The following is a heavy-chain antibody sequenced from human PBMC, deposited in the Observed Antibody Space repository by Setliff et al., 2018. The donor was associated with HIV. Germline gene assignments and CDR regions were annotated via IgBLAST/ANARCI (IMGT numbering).Heavy chain of an antibody. CDR3: ASSGSGSYINWFGP. J-gene: IGHJ5*02. Sequence: PGESLKISCKGSGYYFTSYWIGWVRQMPGKGLEWMGIIYPGDSDTRISPSFQGQVTISADKSINTAYLQMTSLKAEDTAVYYCASSGSGSYINWFGPWGQGTLVTVSS. V-gene: IGHV5-51*01. CDR1: GYYFTSYW. CDR2: IYPGDSDT. D-gene: IGHD3-10*01.